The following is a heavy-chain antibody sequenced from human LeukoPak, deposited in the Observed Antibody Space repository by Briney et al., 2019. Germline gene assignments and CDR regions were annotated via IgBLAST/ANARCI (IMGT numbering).Heavy chain of an antibody. CDR1: GFTFNNAW. J-gene: IGHJ4*02. V-gene: IGHV3-15*07. CDR2: IKRKNEGGTT. Sequence: GGSLRLSCAASGFTFNNAWMNWVRQAPGKGLEWVGRIKRKNEGGTTDYAVPVKGRFTISRDDSKNTLYLQMNSLKTEDTAVYYCTTVDYYYGSGSESWGQGTLVTVSS. D-gene: IGHD3-10*01. CDR3: TTVDYYYGSGSES.